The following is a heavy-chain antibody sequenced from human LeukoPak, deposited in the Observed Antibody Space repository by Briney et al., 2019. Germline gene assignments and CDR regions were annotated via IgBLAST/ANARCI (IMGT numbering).Heavy chain of an antibody. CDR2: ISAYNGNT. J-gene: IGHJ5*02. CDR1: GYTFTSYG. V-gene: IGHV1-18*01. CDR3: ARNARRIQLWLYGPDNWFDP. Sequence: GASVKVSCKASGYTFTSYGTSWVRQAPGQGLEWMGWISAYNGNTNYAQKLQGRVTMTTDTSTSTAYMELRSLRSDDTAVYYCARNARRIQLWLYGPDNWFDPWGQGTLVTVSS. D-gene: IGHD5-18*01.